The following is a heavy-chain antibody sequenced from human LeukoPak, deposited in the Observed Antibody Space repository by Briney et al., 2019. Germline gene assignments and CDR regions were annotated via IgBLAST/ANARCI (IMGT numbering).Heavy chain of an antibody. J-gene: IGHJ3*01. CDR1: GGSFSGHY. D-gene: IGHD3-16*01. Sequence: SETLSLTCAVYGGSFSGHYWSWLRQPPGKGLEWIGEINHSGSTNYNPSLKSRVTISVDTSKNQFSLKLSSVTAAGPAVYYCARGVCGAFDLWGQGTMVTVSS. CDR2: INHSGST. CDR3: ARGVCGAFDL. V-gene: IGHV4-34*01.